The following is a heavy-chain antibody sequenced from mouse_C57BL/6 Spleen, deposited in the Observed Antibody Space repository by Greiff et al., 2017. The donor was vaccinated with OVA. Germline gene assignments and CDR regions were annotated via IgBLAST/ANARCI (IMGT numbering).Heavy chain of an antibody. CDR1: GYTFTDYY. CDR3: ARPLYSNYYAMDY. J-gene: IGHJ4*01. CDR2: INPNNGGT. V-gene: IGHV1-26*01. Sequence: VQLQQSGPELVKPGASVKISCKASGYTFTDYYMNWVKQSHGKSLEWIGDINPNNGGTSYNQKFKGKATLTVDKSSSTAYMELRSLTSEDSAVYYCARPLYSNYYAMDYWGQGTSVTVSS. D-gene: IGHD2-5*01.